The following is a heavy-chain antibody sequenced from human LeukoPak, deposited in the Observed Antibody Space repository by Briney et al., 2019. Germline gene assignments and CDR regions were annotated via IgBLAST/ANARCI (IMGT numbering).Heavy chain of an antibody. CDR3: AKDKGFDP. CDR1: GFTFSSYA. CDR2: ISGSGTSA. Sequence: GGSLRLSCAASGFTFSSYATSWVRQAPGKGLEWVSAISGSGTSAYYADSVKGRFTISRDNSKNTLYVQMNSLRVEDTAVYYCAKDKGFDPWGQGTLVTVSS. V-gene: IGHV3-23*01. J-gene: IGHJ5*02.